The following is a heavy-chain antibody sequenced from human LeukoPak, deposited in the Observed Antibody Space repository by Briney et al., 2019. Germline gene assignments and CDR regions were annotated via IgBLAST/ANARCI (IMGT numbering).Heavy chain of an antibody. CDR3: ARDGRDGYIDY. CDR2: INEDGSKK. V-gene: IGHV3-7*01. CDR1: GFTFSSYW. J-gene: IGHJ4*02. D-gene: IGHD5-24*01. Sequence: GGSLRLSCAASGFTFSSYWMSWVRQAPGKGLEWAANINEDGSKKYYVDSVKGRFTISRDNAKNSLYLQMNSLRAEDTAVYYCARDGRDGYIDYWGQGTLVTVSS.